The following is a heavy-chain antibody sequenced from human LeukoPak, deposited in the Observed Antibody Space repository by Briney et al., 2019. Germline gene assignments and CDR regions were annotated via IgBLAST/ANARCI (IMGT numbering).Heavy chain of an antibody. D-gene: IGHD5-24*01. CDR3: ARATLPASYGYYYYYGLDV. J-gene: IGHJ6*02. Sequence: GGSLRLSCAASGFSFSSYHMNWVRQAPGKGLEWLSYISSGDDSRHYADSVQGRFIISRDGAKNSLFLQMSSLRVEDTAVYYCARATLPASYGYYYYYGLDVWGHGTTVTVSS. CDR1: GFSFSSYH. V-gene: IGHV3-48*01. CDR2: ISSGDDSR.